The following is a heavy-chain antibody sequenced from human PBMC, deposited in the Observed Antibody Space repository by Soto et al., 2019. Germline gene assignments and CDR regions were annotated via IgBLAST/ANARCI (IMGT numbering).Heavy chain of an antibody. CDR2: VTPIGDYT. V-gene: IGHV1-46*01. D-gene: IGHD3-22*01. Sequence: ASVKVSCKASGYTFSSYYMHWVRQAPGQGLEWMGIVTPIGDYTAYARKFQGRVTMTRDTSATTVYMELSSLTSEDTAVYYCTRRPPSSDHPGVYAFDIWGQGTMVTVSS. CDR3: TRRPPSSDHPGVYAFDI. CDR1: GYTFSSYY. J-gene: IGHJ3*02.